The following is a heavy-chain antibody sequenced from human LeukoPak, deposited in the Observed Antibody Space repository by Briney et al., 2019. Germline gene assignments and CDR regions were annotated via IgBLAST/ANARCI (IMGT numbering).Heavy chain of an antibody. Sequence: SETLSLTCTVSGGSISSYYWSWIRQPPGKGLEWIGYIYYSGTTNYNPSLKSRVTILVDTSKNQFSLNLSSVTTADTAVYYCARRGIAAAGYDYWGQGTLVTVSS. D-gene: IGHD6-13*01. V-gene: IGHV4-59*08. CDR2: IYYSGTT. CDR1: GGSISSYY. J-gene: IGHJ4*02. CDR3: ARRGIAAAGYDY.